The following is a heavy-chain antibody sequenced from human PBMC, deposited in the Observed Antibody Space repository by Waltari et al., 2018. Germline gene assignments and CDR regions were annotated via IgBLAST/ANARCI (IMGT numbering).Heavy chain of an antibody. CDR2: ISGSGGST. CDR3: ASLGGDYYDSSGLFDY. J-gene: IGHJ4*02. D-gene: IGHD3-22*01. V-gene: IGHV3-23*01. CDR1: GFTFSSHA. Sequence: EVQLLESGGGLVQPGGSLSLSCAASGFTFSSHAMSWVRQAPGKGLGWVSAISGSGGSTYYADSVKGRFTISRDNSKNTLYLQMNSLRAEDTAVYYCASLGGDYYDSSGLFDYWGQGTLVTVSS.